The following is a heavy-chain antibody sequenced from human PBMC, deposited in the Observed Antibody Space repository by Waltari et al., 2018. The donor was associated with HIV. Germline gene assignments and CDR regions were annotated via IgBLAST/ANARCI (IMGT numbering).Heavy chain of an antibody. CDR1: GGTFSDFG. D-gene: IGHD3-10*01. V-gene: IGHV1-69*01. CDR2: IIPVVGSA. J-gene: IGHJ5*02. Sequence: QVQLVQSGAEVRKPGSSVKVSCKASGGTFSDFGISWVRQAPGQGLEWMGGIIPVVGSAAYAQQFQDRVTITADESTSTAYMELSSLRLEDSAVYYCARDPFTLVEGGGSWFDPWGQGTLVTVSS. CDR3: ARDPFTLVEGGGSWFDP.